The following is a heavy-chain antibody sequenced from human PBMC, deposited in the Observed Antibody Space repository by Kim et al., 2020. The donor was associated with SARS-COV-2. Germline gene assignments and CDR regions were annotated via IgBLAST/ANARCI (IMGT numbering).Heavy chain of an antibody. D-gene: IGHD3-22*01. Sequence: SETLSLTCTVSGGSISSGGYYWSWIRQHPGKGLEWIGYIYYSGSTYYNPSLKSRVTISVDTSKNQFSLKLSSVTAADTAVYYCARAHRYYYDSSGYSDYWGQGTLVTVSS. J-gene: IGHJ4*02. CDR1: GGSISSGGYY. CDR3: ARAHRYYYDSSGYSDY. V-gene: IGHV4-31*03. CDR2: IYYSGST.